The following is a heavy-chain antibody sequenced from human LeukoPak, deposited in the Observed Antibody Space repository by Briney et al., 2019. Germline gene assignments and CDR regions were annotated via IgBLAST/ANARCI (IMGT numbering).Heavy chain of an antibody. V-gene: IGHV1-2*02. CDR3: ARGSFSADAPLVLDYFHH. CDR2: INPNSGGT. D-gene: IGHD5-18*01. J-gene: IGHJ1*01. CDR1: GYTFTGYY. Sequence: ASVKVSCKASGYTFTGYYIHWVRQAPGQGLEWMGWINPNSGGTNYAQKFQGRVTMTSDTSISTAYMELSRLRADDTAVYYCARGSFSADAPLVLDYFHHWGQGTLVTDSS.